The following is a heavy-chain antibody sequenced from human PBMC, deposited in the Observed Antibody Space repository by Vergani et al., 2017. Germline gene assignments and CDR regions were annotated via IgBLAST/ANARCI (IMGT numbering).Heavy chain of an antibody. CDR3: AKAGSVTSGSLQYNFYMDV. Sequence: QVQLAESGGGRVQPGRSLRLSCAASGFSFCSHAIHWGRQAPGKGLAWVAVISNDGSKKYYADSVKGRFTISRDNSKNTLDLQMNSLKTQDTAVYYCAKAGSVTSGSLQYNFYMDVWGKGTTVTVS. V-gene: IGHV3-30*18. J-gene: IGHJ6*03. CDR2: ISNDGSKK. CDR1: GFSFCSHA. D-gene: IGHD3-10*01.